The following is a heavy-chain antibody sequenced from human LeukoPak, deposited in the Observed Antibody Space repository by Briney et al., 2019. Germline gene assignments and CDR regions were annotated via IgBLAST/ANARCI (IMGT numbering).Heavy chain of an antibody. D-gene: IGHD6-13*01. CDR2: ISSSGSTI. Sequence: GGSLRLSCTASGFPFITYEMNWVRQTPGKGPEWVSDISSSGSTICYADSVKGRFTISRDNAKNSLYLQMNSLRAEDTAIYYCTSLGIGPQQDYWGQGTLVTVSS. V-gene: IGHV3-48*03. CDR1: GFPFITYE. CDR3: TSLGIGPQQDY. J-gene: IGHJ4*02.